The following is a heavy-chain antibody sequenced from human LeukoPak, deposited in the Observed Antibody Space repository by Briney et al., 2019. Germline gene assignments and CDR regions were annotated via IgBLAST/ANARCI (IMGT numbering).Heavy chain of an antibody. J-gene: IGHJ4*02. V-gene: IGHV3-30*02. CDR2: IRYDGSNK. CDR3: AKDRGSSFDY. CDR1: GFTFSSYG. Sequence: GGSLRLSCAASGFTFSSYGMHWVRQAPGKGQEWVAFIRYDGSNKYCADSVRGRFTISRDNSKNTLYLQTNSLRAEDTAVYYCAKDRGSSFDYWGQGTLVTVSS. D-gene: IGHD2-15*01.